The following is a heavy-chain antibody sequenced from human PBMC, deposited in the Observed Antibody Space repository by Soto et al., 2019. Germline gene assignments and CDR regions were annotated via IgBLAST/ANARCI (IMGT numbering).Heavy chain of an antibody. Sequence: SETVSLTCNFSVVSISGYYWSCIRHPAGKELEWIGRIYSDGTTNYNQSLKGRGTMSVDTSQKQISLKLTSVTAADTAMYYCARDRGYRYGSFRSWGQGVRFTVSS. J-gene: IGHJ5*02. D-gene: IGHD5-18*01. V-gene: IGHV4-4*07. CDR2: IYSDGTT. CDR1: VVSISGYY. CDR3: ARDRGYRYGSFRS.